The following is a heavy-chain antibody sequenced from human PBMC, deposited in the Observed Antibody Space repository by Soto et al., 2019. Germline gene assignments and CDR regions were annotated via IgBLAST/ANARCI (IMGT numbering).Heavy chain of an antibody. J-gene: IGHJ5*02. D-gene: IGHD3-22*01. CDR3: ARSFIRINMIITPYRFDP. CDR1: GYTFTSYG. CDR2: ISAYNGNT. V-gene: IGHV1-18*04. Sequence: AASVKVSCKASGYTFTSYGISWVRQAPGQGLEWMGWISAYNGNTNYAQKLQGRVTMTTDTSTSTAYMELRSLRSDDTAVYYCARSFIRINMIITPYRFDPWGQGTLVTVSS.